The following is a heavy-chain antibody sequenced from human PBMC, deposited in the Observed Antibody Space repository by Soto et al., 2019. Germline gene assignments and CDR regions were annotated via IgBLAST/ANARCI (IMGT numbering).Heavy chain of an antibody. CDR2: INHSGST. CDR3: ARGYYYDSSGYCDFDY. Sequence: SETLSHTCTVYGGSISGYCWSWISQTPGKGLEWIGEINHSGSTNYNPSLKSRVTISVDTSKNQFSLKLSSVTAADTAVYYCARGYYYDSSGYCDFDYWGQGTLVTVSS. V-gene: IGHV4-34*01. J-gene: IGHJ4*02. D-gene: IGHD3-22*01. CDR1: GGSISGYC.